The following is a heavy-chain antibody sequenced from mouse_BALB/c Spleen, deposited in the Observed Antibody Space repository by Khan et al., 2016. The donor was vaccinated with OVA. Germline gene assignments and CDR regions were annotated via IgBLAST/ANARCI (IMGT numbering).Heavy chain of an antibody. Sequence: EVQLVESGGGIVKPGGSLKLSCAVSGFTFSSFVMSWVRQTPEKRLEWVASISSGGSTYYPDSVKGRVTISRDNARNIVYLQMSSLRSEDMAIYFCTREAYRYDEYYFDYWGQGTTLIVSS. CDR2: ISSGGST. D-gene: IGHD2-14*01. CDR3: TREAYRYDEYYFDY. V-gene: IGHV5-6-5*01. J-gene: IGHJ2*01. CDR1: GFTFSSFV.